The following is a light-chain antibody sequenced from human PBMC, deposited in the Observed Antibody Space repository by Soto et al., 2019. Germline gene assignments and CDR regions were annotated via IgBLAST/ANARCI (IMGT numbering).Light chain of an antibody. Sequence: DIQMTQSPSSLSASVGDRVTITCRASQDISNYLAWNQQKPGKVPELLIYSASNLQSGVPSRFRGSGSGTDFTLNISSLQPEDVATYYCQKYNTAPLTFGVGTQVEMK. CDR2: SAS. V-gene: IGKV1-27*01. CDR1: QDISNY. J-gene: IGKJ4*01. CDR3: QKYNTAPLT.